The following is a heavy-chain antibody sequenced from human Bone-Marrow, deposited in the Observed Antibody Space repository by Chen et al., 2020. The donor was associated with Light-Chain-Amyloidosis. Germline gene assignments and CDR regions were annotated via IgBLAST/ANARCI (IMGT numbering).Heavy chain of an antibody. V-gene: IGHV1-2*02. CDR1: GYTFNGYY. CDR3: ARVPGGSGWYYYYGMDV. J-gene: IGHJ6*02. CDR2: INPNSGGT. Sequence: QVQLVQSGAEVKKPGASVKVSCKASGYTFNGYYMHRVRQAPGQGLEWMGWINPNSGGTNYAQKFQGRVTMTRDTSISTAYMELSRLRSDDTAVYYCARVPGGSGWYYYYGMDVWGQGTTVTVSS. D-gene: IGHD6-19*01.